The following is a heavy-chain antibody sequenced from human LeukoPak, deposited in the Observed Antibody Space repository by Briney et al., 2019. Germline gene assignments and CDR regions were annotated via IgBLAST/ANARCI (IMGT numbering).Heavy chain of an antibody. CDR3: ARGAFVDYYDSSGYQKYYFDY. J-gene: IGHJ4*02. CDR2: ISAYNGNT. V-gene: IGHV1-18*01. CDR1: GYTFTSYG. Sequence: ASVKVSCKASGYTFTSYGISWVRQAPGQGLEWMGWISAYNGNTNYAQKLQGRVTMTTDTSTSTAYMELRSLRSDDTAVYYCARGAFVDYYDSSGYQKYYFDYWGQGTLVTVSS. D-gene: IGHD3-22*01.